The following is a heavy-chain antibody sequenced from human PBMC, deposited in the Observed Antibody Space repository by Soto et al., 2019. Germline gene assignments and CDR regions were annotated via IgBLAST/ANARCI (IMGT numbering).Heavy chain of an antibody. CDR1: GFTFSTHA. Sequence: QVQLVESGGGVVQPGRSLRLSGAASGFTFSTHAMHWVRQAPGKGLECVAIVSFDGTNKYHADSVKGRFTISRDNSKNTLYLQMSSLTPEDTAVYYCARDQTGITTAGGGRIDHWGQGTLVTVSS. D-gene: IGHD6-13*01. V-gene: IGHV3-30-3*01. CDR2: VSFDGTNK. J-gene: IGHJ4*02. CDR3: ARDQTGITTAGGGRIDH.